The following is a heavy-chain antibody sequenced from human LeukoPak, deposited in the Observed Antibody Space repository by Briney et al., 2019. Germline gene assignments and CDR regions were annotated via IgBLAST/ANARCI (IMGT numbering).Heavy chain of an antibody. CDR3: ARRRSSGYPNYDYYYMDV. CDR1: GGSFSGYY. V-gene: IGHV4-34*01. D-gene: IGHD3-22*01. Sequence: PSETLSLTCAVYGGSFSGYYWSWIRQPPGKGLEWIGEINHSGSTNYNPSLKSRVTISVDTSKNQFSLKLSSVTAADTAVYYCARRRSSGYPNYDYYYMDVWGKGTTVTVSS. CDR2: INHSGST. J-gene: IGHJ6*03.